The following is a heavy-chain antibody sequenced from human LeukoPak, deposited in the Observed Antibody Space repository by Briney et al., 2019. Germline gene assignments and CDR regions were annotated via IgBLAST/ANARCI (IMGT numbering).Heavy chain of an antibody. CDR2: ISSSSTI. D-gene: IGHD4/OR15-4a*01. CDR1: GFTFSSYS. CDR3: ARDLPGATDAFDI. J-gene: IGHJ3*02. Sequence: GGSLRLSCAASGFTFSSYSMNWVRQAPGKGLEWVSYISSSSTIYYADSVKGRFTISRDNAKNSLYLQMNSLRAEDTAVYYCARDLPGATDAFDIWGQGTMVTVSS. V-gene: IGHV3-48*01.